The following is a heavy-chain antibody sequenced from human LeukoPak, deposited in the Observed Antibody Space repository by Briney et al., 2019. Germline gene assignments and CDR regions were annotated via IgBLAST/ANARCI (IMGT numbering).Heavy chain of an antibody. D-gene: IGHD1-14*01. CDR1: GFTVSSAS. J-gene: IGHJ6*03. CDR3: ARENHKLIYYYMDV. CDR2: IYSGGAT. Sequence: GGSLRLSCAASGFTVSSASMSWVRQPPGKGLEWVSLIYSGGATYYADSVKGRFTISRDNSKNTLYLQMNSLRAEDTAVYYCARENHKLIYYYMDVWGKGTTVTVSS. V-gene: IGHV3-53*01.